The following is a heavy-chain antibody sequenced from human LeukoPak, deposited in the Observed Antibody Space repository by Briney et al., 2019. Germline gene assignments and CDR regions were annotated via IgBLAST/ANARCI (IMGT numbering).Heavy chain of an antibody. J-gene: IGHJ4*02. CDR3: ASSLHPRTTYFDY. Sequence: GGSLRLSCAASGFTFSSYWMSWVRQAPGKGLEWVSYISSSGSTIYYADSVKGRFTISRDNAKNSLYLQMNSLRAEDTAVYYCASSLHPRTTYFDYWGQGTLVTVSS. D-gene: IGHD1-7*01. CDR2: ISSSGSTI. CDR1: GFTFSSYW. V-gene: IGHV3-48*04.